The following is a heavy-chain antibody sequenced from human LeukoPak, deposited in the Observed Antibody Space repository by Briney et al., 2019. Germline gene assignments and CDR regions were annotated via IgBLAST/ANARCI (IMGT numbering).Heavy chain of an antibody. D-gene: IGHD3-10*01. V-gene: IGHV3-7*03. J-gene: IGHJ6*02. Sequence: GGSLRLSCAASGFTFSSYWMSWVRQAPGKGLEWVANIKQDGSEKYYVDSVKGRFTISRDNAKNSLYLQMNSLRAEDTAVYYCARDEVYGSGRGMDVWGQGTTVTVSS. CDR1: GFTFSSYW. CDR3: ARDEVYGSGRGMDV. CDR2: IKQDGSEK.